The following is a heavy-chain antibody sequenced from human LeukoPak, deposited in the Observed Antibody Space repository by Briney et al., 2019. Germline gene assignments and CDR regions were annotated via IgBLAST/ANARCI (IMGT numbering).Heavy chain of an antibody. V-gene: IGHV3-33*06. D-gene: IGHD5-12*01. CDR1: GFTFSSYG. CDR3: AKTYSRESGYDFFFHY. CDR2: ISYDGKNI. J-gene: IGHJ4*02. Sequence: GRSLRLSCAASGFTFSSYGMHWVRQAPGKGLEWVSAISYDGKNIHYADSVKGRFTISRDNSRNTVYLQMNSLRVEDTAVYYCAKTYSRESGYDFFFHYWGQGTRVTVSS.